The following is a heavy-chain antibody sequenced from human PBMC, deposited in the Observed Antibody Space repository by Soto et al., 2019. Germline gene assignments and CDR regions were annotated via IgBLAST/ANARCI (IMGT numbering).Heavy chain of an antibody. CDR1: GGSISSGGYY. V-gene: IGHV4-31*03. D-gene: IGHD3-3*01. CDR3: ARYYDFWSGPPRTNYYYYMDV. J-gene: IGHJ6*03. CDR2: IYYSGST. Sequence: SETLSLTCTVSGGSISSGGYYWSWIRQHPGKGLEWIGYIYYSGSTYYNPSLKSRVTISVDTSKNQFSLKLSSVTAADTAVYYCARYYDFWSGPPRTNYYYYMDVWAKGTTVTVSS.